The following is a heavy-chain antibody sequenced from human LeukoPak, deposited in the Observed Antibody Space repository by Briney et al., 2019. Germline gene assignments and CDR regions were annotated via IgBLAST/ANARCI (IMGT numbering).Heavy chain of an antibody. CDR2: IHYSGNT. CDR1: GVSIRSSY. CDR3: ARGYYDSSGYSNTFDI. V-gene: IGHV4-59*01. D-gene: IGHD3-22*01. J-gene: IGHJ3*02. Sequence: SETLSLTCTVSGVSIRSSYWSWIRQPPGKRLEWIGYIHYSGNTNYNPSLQSRVTISLDTSKNQFSLNLNSVTAADTAVYYCARGYYDSSGYSNTFDIWGQGTMITVSS.